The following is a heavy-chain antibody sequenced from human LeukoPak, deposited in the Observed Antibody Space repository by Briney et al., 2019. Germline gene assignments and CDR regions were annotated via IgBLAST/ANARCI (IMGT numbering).Heavy chain of an antibody. J-gene: IGHJ4*02. D-gene: IGHD7-27*01. Sequence: PGGSLRLSCAASGFTVSSDYMSWVRQAPGKGLEWVSVIYSAGSGGSTYYADSVKGRFTISRDNSKNTLYLQMNSLRVEDTAVYYCAKENWGGDYWGQGTLVTVSS. CDR1: GFTVSSDY. CDR2: IYSAGSGGST. CDR3: AKENWGGDY. V-gene: IGHV3-53*01.